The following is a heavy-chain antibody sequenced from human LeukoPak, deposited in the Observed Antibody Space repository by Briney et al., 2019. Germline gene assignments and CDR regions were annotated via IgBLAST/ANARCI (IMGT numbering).Heavy chain of an antibody. J-gene: IGHJ4*02. Sequence: PGGSLRLSCAASGFTFGIYAMSWVRQAPGKGLEWVASINPDGNKKYSADSVKGRFTISRDNAENSLYLQMNSLRVEDTAFYYCARDLAYSRLDFWGQGMLVTVSS. CDR1: GFTFGIYA. CDR2: INPDGNKK. CDR3: ARDLAYSRLDF. V-gene: IGHV3-7*01. D-gene: IGHD5-18*01.